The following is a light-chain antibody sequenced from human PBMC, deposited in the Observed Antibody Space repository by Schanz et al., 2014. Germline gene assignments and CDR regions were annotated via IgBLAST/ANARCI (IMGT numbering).Light chain of an antibody. CDR3: QKYNSAPRT. Sequence: DIQMTQSPSSLSASVGDRVTITCRANQGIRNSVAWYQQKPGKVPKLLIYAASTLQSGVPSRFSGSGSGTDFTLTISSLQPEDVATYYCQKYNSAPRTFGPGTKVDIK. CDR2: AAS. CDR1: QGIRNS. J-gene: IGKJ3*01. V-gene: IGKV1-27*01.